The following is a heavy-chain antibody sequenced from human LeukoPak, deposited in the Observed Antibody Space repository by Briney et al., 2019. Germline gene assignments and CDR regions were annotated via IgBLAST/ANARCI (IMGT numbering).Heavy chain of an antibody. CDR3: VRGMGGGVSNFDY. V-gene: IGHV3-21*01. CDR2: ISKSSDSV. D-gene: IGHD3-16*01. CDR1: GFTFKIYN. J-gene: IGHJ4*02. Sequence: GGSLRLSCVASGFTFKIYNMNWVRQTPGKGLELVSFISKSSDSVYYADSVKGRFTISRDTAKNSLYLQMNSLRAEDTAVYYCVRGMGGGVSNFDYWGQGTLVTVSS.